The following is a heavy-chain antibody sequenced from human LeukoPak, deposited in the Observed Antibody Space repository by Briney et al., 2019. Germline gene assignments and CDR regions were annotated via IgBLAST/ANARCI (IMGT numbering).Heavy chain of an antibody. CDR3: ARGATLKGVFDY. Sequence: GGSLRLSCAASGFTVRTNYMSWVRQAPGTGLEWVSIIDAGGNTYHADSVKGRFTISRDYSQNTLYLQMNSRRAEDTAVYYCARGATLKGVFDYWGQGTLVTVSS. J-gene: IGHJ4*02. CDR2: IDAGGNT. CDR1: GFTVRTNY. D-gene: IGHD3-16*01. V-gene: IGHV3-53*01.